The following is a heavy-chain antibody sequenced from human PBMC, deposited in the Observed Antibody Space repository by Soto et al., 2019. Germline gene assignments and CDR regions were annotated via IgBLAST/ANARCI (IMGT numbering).Heavy chain of an antibody. D-gene: IGHD6-19*01. CDR1: GYTFTSYG. CDR2: ISAYNGNT. Sequence: QVQLVQSGAEVKKPGASVKVSCKASGYTFTSYGIIWVRQAPGQGLEWMGWISAYNGNTNYAQKLQGRVTMTTDTSTSTAYMELRSLRSDDTAVYYCARDRIARARIAVAGGAFDIWGQGTMVTVSS. CDR3: ARDRIARARIAVAGGAFDI. V-gene: IGHV1-18*01. J-gene: IGHJ3*02.